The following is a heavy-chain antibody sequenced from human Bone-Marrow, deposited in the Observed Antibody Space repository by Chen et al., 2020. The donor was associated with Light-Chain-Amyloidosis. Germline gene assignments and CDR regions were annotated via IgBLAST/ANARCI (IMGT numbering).Heavy chain of an antibody. CDR3: ARDPGYSSSWSPGSF. CDR2: ISTYNGNT. Sequence: QVQLVQSGAEVKKPGASVKVSCKASGYTFTSYGIGWVRQAPGQGLEWMGWISTYNGNTNYAQNLQGRVTMTTDTSTSTAYMELRSLRYDDTAVYYCARDPGYSSSWSPGSFWGQGTLVTVSS. V-gene: IGHV1-18*01. CDR1: GYTFTSYG. J-gene: IGHJ4*02. D-gene: IGHD6-13*01.